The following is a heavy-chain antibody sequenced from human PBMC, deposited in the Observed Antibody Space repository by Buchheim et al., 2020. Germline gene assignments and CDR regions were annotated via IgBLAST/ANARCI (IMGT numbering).Heavy chain of an antibody. D-gene: IGHD1-1*01. CDR3: ARDLSHDRDGGGHRSNP. J-gene: IGHJ5*02. Sequence: QVQLVQSGAEVKKPGASVKVSCKASGYTFTSYYMHWVRQAPGQGLVWMGIINPSGGSTSYAQKFQGRVTMTRDTSQSTVYMELSSLRSEDTAVYYCARDLSHDRDGGGHRSNPWGQGTL. CDR2: INPSGGST. CDR1: GYTFTSYY. V-gene: IGHV1-46*01.